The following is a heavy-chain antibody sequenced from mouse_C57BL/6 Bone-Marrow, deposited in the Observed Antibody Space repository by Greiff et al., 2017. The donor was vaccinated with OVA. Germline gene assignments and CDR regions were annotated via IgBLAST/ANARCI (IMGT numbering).Heavy chain of an antibody. Sequence: EVNVVESGGDLVKPGGSLKLSCAASGFTFSSYGMSWVRQTPDKRLEWVATISSGGSYTYYPDSVKGRFTISRDNAKNTLYLQMSSLKSEDTAMYYCARRPVVAPYYFDYWGQGTTLTVSS. V-gene: IGHV5-6*02. D-gene: IGHD1-1*01. CDR3: ARRPVVAPYYFDY. CDR1: GFTFSSYG. CDR2: ISSGGSYT. J-gene: IGHJ2*01.